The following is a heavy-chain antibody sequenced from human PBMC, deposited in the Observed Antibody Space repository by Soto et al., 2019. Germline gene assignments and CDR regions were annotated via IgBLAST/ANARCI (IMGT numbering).Heavy chain of an antibody. Sequence: ASVKVSCKASGGTFSSYAISWVRQAPGQGLEWMGGIIPIFGTANYAQKFQGRVTITADESTSTAYMELSSLRSEDTAVYYCAREGVGSSWYGYYYYHMDVWGKGTTVTVSS. CDR2: IIPIFGTA. D-gene: IGHD6-13*01. J-gene: IGHJ6*03. V-gene: IGHV1-69*13. CDR3: AREGVGSSWYGYYYYHMDV. CDR1: GGTFSSYA.